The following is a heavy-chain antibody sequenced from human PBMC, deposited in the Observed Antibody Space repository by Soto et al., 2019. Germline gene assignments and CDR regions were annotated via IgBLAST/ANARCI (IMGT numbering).Heavy chain of an antibody. J-gene: IGHJ3*02. CDR1: GYTFTGYY. CDR2: INPNSGGT. CDR3: ARGPVYGDDAFDI. V-gene: IGHV1-2*04. D-gene: IGHD4-17*01. Sequence: ASVKVSCKASGYTFTGYYMHWVRQAPGQGLEWMGWINPNSGGTNYAQKFQGWVTMTRDTSISTAYMELSRLRSDDTAVYYCARGPVYGDDAFDIWGQGTMVTVSS.